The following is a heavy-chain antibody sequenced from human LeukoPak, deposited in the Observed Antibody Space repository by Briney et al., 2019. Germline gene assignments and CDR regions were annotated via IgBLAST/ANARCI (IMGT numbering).Heavy chain of an antibody. Sequence: GGSLRLSCAASGFTFSSYEMNWVRQAPGKGLEWVSAISGSGGSTYYADSVKGRFTISRDNSKNTLYLQMNSLRAEDTAVYYCAKFSSRQWLAHADYWGQGTLVTVPS. V-gene: IGHV3-23*01. CDR2: ISGSGGST. D-gene: IGHD6-19*01. CDR3: AKFSSRQWLAHADY. J-gene: IGHJ4*02. CDR1: GFTFSSYE.